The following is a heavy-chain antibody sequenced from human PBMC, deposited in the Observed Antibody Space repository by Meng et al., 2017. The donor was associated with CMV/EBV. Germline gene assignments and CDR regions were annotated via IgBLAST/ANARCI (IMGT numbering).Heavy chain of an antibody. Sequence: GESLKISCAASGFTFSSYSMNWVRQAPGKGLEWVSYISSSSSTIYYADSVKGRFTISRDNAKNSLYLQMNSLRAEDTAVYYCARDRDYDFWSGYHYYYYGMDVWGQGTTVTVSS. J-gene: IGHJ6*02. D-gene: IGHD3-3*01. V-gene: IGHV3-48*04. CDR3: ARDRDYDFWSGYHYYYYGMDV. CDR1: GFTFSSYS. CDR2: ISSSSSTI.